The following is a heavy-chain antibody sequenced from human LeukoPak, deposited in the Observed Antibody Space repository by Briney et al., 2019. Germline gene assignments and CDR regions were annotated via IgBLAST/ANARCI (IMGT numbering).Heavy chain of an antibody. CDR2: LTGYGGA. Sequence: GGSLRLSCEASGLSFTNYAMMWVRQAPGKGLQWISTLTGYGGAYYADSGEGRFIISRDISMNTMFLQMYSLRAYDTAVYYCAKGAAAGKVDWFDPWGQGTLVTVSS. CDR3: AKGAAAGKVDWFDP. V-gene: IGHV3-23*01. CDR1: GLSFTNYA. J-gene: IGHJ5*02. D-gene: IGHD6-13*01.